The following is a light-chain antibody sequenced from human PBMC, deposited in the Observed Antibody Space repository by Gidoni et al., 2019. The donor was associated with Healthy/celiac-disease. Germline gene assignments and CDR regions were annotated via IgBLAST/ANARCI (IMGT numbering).Light chain of an antibody. V-gene: IGLV4-69*01. CDR2: LNSDGSH. CDR1: SGHSRYA. CDR3: QTWGTGSVV. J-gene: IGLJ2*01. Sequence: QLVLTQSPSASASLGASVQLTCPLRSGHSRYAIAWHQQQPGKGPRYLMKLNSDGSHSKGDGIPDRFSGSSSGAERYLTISSLQSEDEADYYCQTWGTGSVVFGGGTKLTVL.